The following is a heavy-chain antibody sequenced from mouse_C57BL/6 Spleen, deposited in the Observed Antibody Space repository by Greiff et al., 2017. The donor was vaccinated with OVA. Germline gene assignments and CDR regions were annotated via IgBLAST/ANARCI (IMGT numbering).Heavy chain of an antibody. CDR3: ASYYDSSHLYYAIDY. CDR1: GYTFTSYW. Sequence: QVQLQQPGAELVKPGASVKLSCKASGYTFTSYWMHWVKQRPGQGLEWIGMIHPNSGSTNYNEKFKSKATLTVDKSSSTAYMQLSSLTSEDSAVYYCASYYDSSHLYYAIDYWGQGTTVTVSS. D-gene: IGHD1-1*01. J-gene: IGHJ4*01. CDR2: IHPNSGST. V-gene: IGHV1-64*01.